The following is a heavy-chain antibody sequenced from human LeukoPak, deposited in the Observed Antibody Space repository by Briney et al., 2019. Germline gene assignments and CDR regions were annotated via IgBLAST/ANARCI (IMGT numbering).Heavy chain of an antibody. CDR2: IRYDGSNK. V-gene: IGHV3-30*02. D-gene: IGHD3-10*01. CDR3: AKDRRGLNRFGESFYYYYGMDV. Sequence: GGSLRLSCAASGFTFSSYGMHWVRQAPGKGLEWVAFIRYDGSNKYYADSVKGRFTISRDNSKNTLYLQMNSLRAEDTAVYYCAKDRRGLNRFGESFYYYYGMDVWGQGTTVTVSS. J-gene: IGHJ6*02. CDR1: GFTFSSYG.